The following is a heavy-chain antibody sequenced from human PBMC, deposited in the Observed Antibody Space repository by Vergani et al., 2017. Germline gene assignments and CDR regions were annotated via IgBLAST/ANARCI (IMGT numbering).Heavy chain of an antibody. Sequence: EVQLLESGGGLVQPGGSLRLSCAASGFTFSSYAMSWVRQAPGKGLEWVSAISGSGGSTYYADSVKGRFTISRDNSKNTLYLQMNSLRAEDTAVYYWAKAQYSSGWYYYYGMDVWGQGTTVTVSS. J-gene: IGHJ6*02. CDR3: AKAQYSSGWYYYYGMDV. CDR2: ISGSGGST. D-gene: IGHD6-19*01. CDR1: GFTFSSYA. V-gene: IGHV3-23*01.